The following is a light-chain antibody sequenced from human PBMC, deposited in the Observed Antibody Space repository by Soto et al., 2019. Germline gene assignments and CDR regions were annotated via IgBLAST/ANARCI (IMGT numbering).Light chain of an antibody. J-gene: IGLJ2*01. CDR3: SSYAGSNNLGV. V-gene: IGLV2-8*01. Sequence: QSVLTQPPSASGSPGQSVTISCTGTSNDVGGYNYVSWYQQHPGKAPKVMIYEVTKRPSGVPDRFSGSKSGNTASLTVSGLQPEDEADYYCSSYAGSNNLGVFGGGTKLTVL. CDR2: EVT. CDR1: SNDVGGYNY.